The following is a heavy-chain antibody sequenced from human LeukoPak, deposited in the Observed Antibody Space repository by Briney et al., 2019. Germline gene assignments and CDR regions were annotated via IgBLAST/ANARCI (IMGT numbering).Heavy chain of an antibody. CDR1: GDSVSSNSAA. CDR3: ARSTYSSSSNYYYYYYYMDV. Sequence: SQTLSLTCAISGDSVSSNSAAWNWIRQSPSRGLEWLGRTYYRSKWYNDYAVSVKSRITINPDTSKNQFSLQLNSVTPEDTAVYYCARSTYSSSSNYYYYYYYMDVWGKGTTVTVSS. J-gene: IGHJ6*03. D-gene: IGHD6-6*01. CDR2: TYYRSKWYN. V-gene: IGHV6-1*01.